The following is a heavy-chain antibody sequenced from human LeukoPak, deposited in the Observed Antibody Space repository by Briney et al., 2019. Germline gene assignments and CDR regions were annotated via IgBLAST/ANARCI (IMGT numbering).Heavy chain of an antibody. CDR2: ISSSSSTV. V-gene: IGHV3-48*04. CDR1: GFTFSSYN. CDR3: VRGMVGAGRVDY. D-gene: IGHD1-26*01. J-gene: IGHJ4*02. Sequence: QPGGSLRLSCAASGFTFSSYNMNWVRQAPGRGLEWVSYISSSSSTVYYADSVKGRFAISRDNAKNSLYLQMNRLRAEDSAVYYCVRGMVGAGRVDYWGQGTLVTVSS.